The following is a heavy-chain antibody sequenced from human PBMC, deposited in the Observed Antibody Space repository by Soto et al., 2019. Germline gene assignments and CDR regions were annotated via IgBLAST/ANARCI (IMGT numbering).Heavy chain of an antibody. CDR2: ISYDGSNK. CDR3: ARTISPYGAEFDY. V-gene: IGHV3-30-3*01. D-gene: IGHD2-8*01. CDR1: GFTFSSYA. J-gene: IGHJ4*02. Sequence: PGGSLRLSCAASGFTFSSYAMHWVRQAPGKGLEWVAVISYDGSNKYYADSVKGRFTISRDNSKNTLYLQMNSLRAEDTAVYYCARTISPYGAEFDYWGQGTLVTVSS.